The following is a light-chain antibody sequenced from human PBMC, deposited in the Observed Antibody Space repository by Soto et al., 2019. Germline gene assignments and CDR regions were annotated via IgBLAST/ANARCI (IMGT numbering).Light chain of an antibody. CDR3: QQLTSYPRST. CDR2: GAS. Sequence: EIVLTQSPGTLSLSPGERATLSCRASQSVSSSYLAWYQQKPGQAPRLLIYGASKRATGIPARFSGSGSGTDFTLTISSLEPEDFATYHCQQLTSYPRSTFGQGTRLEIK. CDR1: QSVSSSY. J-gene: IGKJ5*01. V-gene: IGKV3-20*01.